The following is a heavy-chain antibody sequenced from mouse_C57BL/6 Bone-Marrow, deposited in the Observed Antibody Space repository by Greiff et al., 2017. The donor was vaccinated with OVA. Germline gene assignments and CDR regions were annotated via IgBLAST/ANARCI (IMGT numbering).Heavy chain of an antibody. J-gene: IGHJ4*01. CDR2: ISDGGSYT. Sequence: EVKVVESGGGLVKPVGSLKLSCAASGFTFSSYAMSWVRQTPEKRLEWVATISDGGSYTYYPDNVKGRFTISRDNAKNNLYLQMSHLKSEDTAMYYCARDGTAQATFYYAMDYWGQGTSVTVSS. CDR1: GFTFSSYA. V-gene: IGHV5-4*01. CDR3: ARDGTAQATFYYAMDY. D-gene: IGHD3-2*02.